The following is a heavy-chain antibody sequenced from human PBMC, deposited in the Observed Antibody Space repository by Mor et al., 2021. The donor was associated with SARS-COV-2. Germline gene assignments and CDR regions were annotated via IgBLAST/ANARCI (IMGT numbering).Heavy chain of an antibody. CDR2: IYYSGST. J-gene: IGHJ6*02. D-gene: IGHD1-26*01. CDR3: AREFVGVFYYGMDV. V-gene: IGHV4-59*01. Sequence: IGYIYYSGSTNYNPSLKSRVTISVDTSRNQFSLKLSSVTAADTAIYYCAREFVGVFYYGMDVWGQGTTVTVSS.